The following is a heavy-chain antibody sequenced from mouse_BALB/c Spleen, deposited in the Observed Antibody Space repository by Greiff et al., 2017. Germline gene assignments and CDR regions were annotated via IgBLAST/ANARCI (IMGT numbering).Heavy chain of an antibody. Sequence: VKLQQPGAELVKPGASVKLSCKASGYTFTSYWMHWVKQRPGQGLEWIGEIDPSDSYTNYNQKFKGKATLTVDKSSSTAYMQLSSLTSEDSAVYYCARFSPYDYDVGDYWGQGTTLTVSS. CDR1: GYTFTSYW. V-gene: IGHV1-69*02. CDR2: IDPSDSYT. J-gene: IGHJ2*01. CDR3: ARFSPYDYDVGDY. D-gene: IGHD2-4*01.